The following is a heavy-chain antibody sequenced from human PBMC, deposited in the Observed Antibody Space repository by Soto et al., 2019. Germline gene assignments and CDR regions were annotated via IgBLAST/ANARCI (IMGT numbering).Heavy chain of an antibody. CDR2: MNPNSGNT. CDR1: GYTFTSYD. Sequence: GASVKVSCKASGYTFTSYDINWVRQATGQGLEWMGWMNPNSGNTGYAQKFQGRVTMTRNTSISTAYMELSSLRSEGTAVYYCARLTVFGNYPLAYYYGMDVWGQGTTVTVSS. D-gene: IGHD4-4*01. V-gene: IGHV1-8*01. J-gene: IGHJ6*02. CDR3: ARLTVFGNYPLAYYYGMDV.